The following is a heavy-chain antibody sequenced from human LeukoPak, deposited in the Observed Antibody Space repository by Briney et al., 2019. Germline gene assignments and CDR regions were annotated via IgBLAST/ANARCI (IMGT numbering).Heavy chain of an antibody. Sequence: ASVKVSCKASGYTLTSYAMHWVRQAPGQRLEWMGWINAGNGNTKYSQKFQGRVTITRDTSASTAYMELSSLRSEDTAVYYCARDESSSWYAYFQHWGQGTLVTVSS. CDR2: INAGNGNT. V-gene: IGHV1-3*01. CDR3: ARDESSSWYAYFQH. D-gene: IGHD6-13*01. CDR1: GYTLTSYA. J-gene: IGHJ1*01.